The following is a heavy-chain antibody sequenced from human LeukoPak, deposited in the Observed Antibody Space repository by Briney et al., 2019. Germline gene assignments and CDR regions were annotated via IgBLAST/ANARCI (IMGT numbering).Heavy chain of an antibody. CDR3: AESAH. J-gene: IGHJ1*01. CDR1: GYTSTDYY. V-gene: IGHV1-2*06. Sequence: EASVRVSCKASGYTSTDYYMHWVRQAPGQGLEWMGRINPNSGGTSYAQKFQGRVTMTRDTSISTAYMELSRLRSDDTAVYYCAESAHWGQGTLVTVSS. CDR2: INPNSGGT.